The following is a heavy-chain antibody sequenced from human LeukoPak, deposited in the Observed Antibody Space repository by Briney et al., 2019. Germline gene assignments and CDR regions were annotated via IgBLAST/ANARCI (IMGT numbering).Heavy chain of an antibody. CDR3: AKDLGVVVPAASNWFDP. CDR2: ISRSGGST. CDR1: GFTFSSYA. Sequence: GGSLRLSCAASGFTFSSYAMSWVRQAPGKGLEWVSAISRSGGSTYYADSVKGRFTISRDNAKNTLYLQMNSLRAEDTAVYYCAKDLGVVVPAASNWFDPWGQGTLVTVSS. V-gene: IGHV3-23*01. D-gene: IGHD2-2*01. J-gene: IGHJ5*02.